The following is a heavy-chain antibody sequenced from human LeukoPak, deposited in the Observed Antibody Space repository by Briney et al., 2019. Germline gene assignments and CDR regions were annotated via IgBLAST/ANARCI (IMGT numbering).Heavy chain of an antibody. CDR1: GDSVSSNSAA. D-gene: IGHD3-22*01. CDR3: ARDLPNYYDSSGYYTNTFDY. Sequence: SQTLSLTCAISGDSVSSNSAAWNWIRQSPSRGLEWLGRTYYRSKLYNDYAVSVKSRISINPDTSKNQFSLQLNSVTPEDTAVYYCARDLPNYYDSSGYYTNTFDYWGQGTLVTVSS. CDR2: TYYRSKLYN. J-gene: IGHJ4*02. V-gene: IGHV6-1*01.